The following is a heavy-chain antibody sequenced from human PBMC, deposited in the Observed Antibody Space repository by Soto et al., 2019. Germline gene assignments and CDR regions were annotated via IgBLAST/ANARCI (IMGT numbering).Heavy chain of an antibody. CDR3: ARDRITVNVDYYYDMDV. CDR1: GFTFSSYG. V-gene: IGHV3-30*03. J-gene: IGHJ6*02. Sequence: PGGSLRLSCAASGFTFSSYGMHWVRQAPGKGLEWVANINQDGTEKYYADSVKGRFTISRDNSKNTLYLQMNGLRAEDTAVYYCARDRITVNVDYYYDMDVWGQGTTVTVSS. D-gene: IGHD6-19*01. CDR2: INQDGTEK.